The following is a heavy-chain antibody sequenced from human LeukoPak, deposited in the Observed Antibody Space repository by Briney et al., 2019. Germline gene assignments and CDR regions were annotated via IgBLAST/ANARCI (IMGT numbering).Heavy chain of an antibody. J-gene: IGHJ6*02. D-gene: IGHD3-22*01. V-gene: IGHV3-21*01. CDR1: GFTFSSYS. CDR3: ARDSNPYYYDSSGYSYYYYGMDV. CDR2: ISSSSSYI. Sequence: GGSLRLSCAASGFTFSSYSMNGVRQAPGKGVEWVSSISSSSSYIYYADSVKGRFTISRDNAKNSLYLQMNSLRAEDTAVYYCARDSNPYYYDSSGYSYYYYGMDVWGQGTTVTVSS.